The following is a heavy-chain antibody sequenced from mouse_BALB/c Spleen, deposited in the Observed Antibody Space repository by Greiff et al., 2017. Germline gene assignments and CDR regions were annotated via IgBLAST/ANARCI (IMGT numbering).Heavy chain of an antibody. CDR2: IWGDGST. CDR3: ARNGLRRYAMDY. V-gene: IGHV2-6-7*01. CDR1: GFSLTGYG. J-gene: IGHJ4*01. D-gene: IGHD3-1*01. Sequence: VQLQQSGPGLVAPSQSLSITCTVSGFSLTGYGVNWVRQPPGKGLEWLGMIWGDGSTDYNSALKSRLSISKDNSKSQVFLKMNSLQADDTAIYYCARNGLRRYAMDYWGQGTSVTVSS.